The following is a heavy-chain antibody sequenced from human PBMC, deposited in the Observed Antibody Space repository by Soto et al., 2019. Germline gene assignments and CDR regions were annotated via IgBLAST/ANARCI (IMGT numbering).Heavy chain of an antibody. V-gene: IGHV4-30-2*01. CDR2: IYHSGST. D-gene: IGHD1-26*01. CDR3: ASRPSGSGFDP. CDR1: GGSISSGGYS. J-gene: IGHJ5*02. Sequence: QLQLRESGSGLVKPSQTLSLTCAVSGGSISSGGYSWSWIRQPPGKGLECIGYIYHSGSTYYNPSLKSRVTISVDRSKNQFSLKLSSVTAADTAVYYCASRPSGSGFDPWGQGTLVTVSS.